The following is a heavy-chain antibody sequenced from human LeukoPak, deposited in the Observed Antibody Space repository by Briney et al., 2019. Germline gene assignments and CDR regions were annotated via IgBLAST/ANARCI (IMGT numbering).Heavy chain of an antibody. Sequence: GASVKVSCKASGYTFTSYGISWVRQAPGQGLEGMGWISAYNGNTNYAQKLQGRVTMTTDTSTSTAYMELRSLRSDDTAVYYCARGTVTTGGYYYYYMDVWGKGTTVTVSS. D-gene: IGHD4-17*01. J-gene: IGHJ6*03. V-gene: IGHV1-18*01. CDR3: ARGTVTTGGYYYYYMDV. CDR1: GYTFTSYG. CDR2: ISAYNGNT.